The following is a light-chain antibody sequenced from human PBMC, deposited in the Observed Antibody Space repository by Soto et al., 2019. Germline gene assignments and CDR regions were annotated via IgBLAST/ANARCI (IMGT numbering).Light chain of an antibody. CDR3: QPYGSPPPLS. V-gene: IGKV3-20*01. CDR1: QPINDYY. CDR2: GAS. J-gene: IGKJ4*01. Sequence: EIVLTQSPGTLSFSPGERATLSCRASQPINDYYLAWYQQRPGQAPRLLIYGASRRATGIPDRFSGSGSGPDFTLTIRRLEPEDFAVYYCQPYGSPPPLSFGGGTKVEIK.